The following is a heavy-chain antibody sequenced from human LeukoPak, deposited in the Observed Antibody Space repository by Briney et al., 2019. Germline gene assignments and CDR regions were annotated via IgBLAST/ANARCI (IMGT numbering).Heavy chain of an antibody. V-gene: IGHV1-18*01. CDR1: GYTFTNCG. Sequence: GASVKVSCKPSGYTFTNCGISWVRQAPGQGLEWMGWISTVNANTKNAQKFQGRVTMTTDTSTSTAYMELRSLRSDDSAVYYCARSRGDGSNFFFDYWGQGTLVTVSS. CDR2: ISTVNANT. J-gene: IGHJ4*02. CDR3: ARSRGDGSNFFFDY. D-gene: IGHD5-24*01.